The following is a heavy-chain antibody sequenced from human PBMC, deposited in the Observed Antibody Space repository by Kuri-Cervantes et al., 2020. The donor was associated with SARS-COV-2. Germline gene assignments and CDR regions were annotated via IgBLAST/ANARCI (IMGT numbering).Heavy chain of an antibody. CDR1: GGSFSGYY. CDR3: ARHPPEYYSLYYFDY. D-gene: IGHD3-10*01. V-gene: IGHV4-34*01. J-gene: IGHJ4*02. Sequence: ESLKISCAVYGGSFSGYYWSWIRQPPGKGLEWIGEINHSGSTNYNPSLKSRVTTSVDTSKNQFSLKLSSVTAADTAVYYCARHPPEYYSLYYFDYWGQGTLVTVSS. CDR2: INHSGST.